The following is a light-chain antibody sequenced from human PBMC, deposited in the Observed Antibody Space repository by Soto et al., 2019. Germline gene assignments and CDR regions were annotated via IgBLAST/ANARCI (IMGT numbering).Light chain of an antibody. J-gene: IGLJ1*01. V-gene: IGLV2-23*01. CDR2: KGT. CDR1: SSDVGAYNS. Sequence: QSVLAQPASVSGSPGQSVTISCTGTSSDVGAYNSVSWYQQHPDKDPQLIIYKGTQRPSGVSNRFSGSTSGNAASLTISGLQAGDETDYFCCSSAPESTYVFRTGTKLTVL. CDR3: CSSAPESTYV.